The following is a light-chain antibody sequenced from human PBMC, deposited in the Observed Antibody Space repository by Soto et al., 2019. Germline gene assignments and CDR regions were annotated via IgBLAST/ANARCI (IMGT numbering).Light chain of an antibody. CDR3: HQSYTSLWT. V-gene: IGKV1-39*01. Sequence: DIRMTQSPSSLSASVGDRVTITCRASQSISTYLNWYLQKPGKAPNLLIYAASNLQSGVPSRFSGSGSGTDFSLTISSLQPEDFATYYCHQSYTSLWTFGQGTKVEIK. CDR1: QSISTY. CDR2: AAS. J-gene: IGKJ1*01.